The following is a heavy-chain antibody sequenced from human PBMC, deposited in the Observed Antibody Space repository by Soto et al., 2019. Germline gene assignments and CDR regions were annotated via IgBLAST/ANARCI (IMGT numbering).Heavy chain of an antibody. J-gene: IGHJ6*02. V-gene: IGHV4-4*07. Sequence: PSETLSLTCTVSGGSISSYYWSWIRQPAGKGLEWIGRIYTSGSTNYNPSLKSRVTMSVDTSKNQFSLKLSSVTAADTAVYYCASDYYDSSGLSPYYYYYGMDVWGQGTTVTVSS. D-gene: IGHD3-22*01. CDR1: GGSISSYY. CDR3: ASDYYDSSGLSPYYYYYGMDV. CDR2: IYTSGST.